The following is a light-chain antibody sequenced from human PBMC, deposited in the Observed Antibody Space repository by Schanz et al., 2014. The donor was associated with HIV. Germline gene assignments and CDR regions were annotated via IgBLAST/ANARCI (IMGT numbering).Light chain of an antibody. CDR2: DSY. Sequence: QSVLTQPPSVSAAPGQKVTISCSGTIFNIGNNYVSWYQHLPGTAPKLLIYDSYERPSEIPDRFSGSKSGTSATLAIIGLQTGDEADYYCGTWDSTLSAVVFGGGTKVTVL. J-gene: IGLJ2*01. CDR3: GTWDSTLSAVV. V-gene: IGLV1-51*01. CDR1: IFNIGNNY.